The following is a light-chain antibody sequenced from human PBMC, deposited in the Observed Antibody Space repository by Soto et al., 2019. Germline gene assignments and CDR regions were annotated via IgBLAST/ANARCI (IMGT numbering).Light chain of an antibody. CDR3: QNYNSAPRT. J-gene: IGKJ1*01. CDR2: GAS. CDR1: QSISDT. V-gene: IGKV3D-15*01. Sequence: EIVMTQSPATLSVSPGGRATLSCRASQSISDTLAWYQQKPGQAPRLLIHGASSRATGIPNRFSGSGSVTDFTLTISSLQPEDVATYYCQNYNSAPRTFGQGTKVDIK.